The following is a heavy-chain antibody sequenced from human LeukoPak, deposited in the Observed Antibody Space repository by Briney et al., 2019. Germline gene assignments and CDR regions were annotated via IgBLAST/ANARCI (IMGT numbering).Heavy chain of an antibody. D-gene: IGHD3-10*01. Sequence: GGSLRLSCAASGFTFNGYWMSWVRQAPGKGLEWVANIKEDGSAQYYVGSVKGRFTISRDYSKNTLYLQMNSLRAEDTAVYYCARDLPLLMVRGVSPFDIWGQGTMVTVSS. CDR2: IKEDGSAQ. J-gene: IGHJ3*02. V-gene: IGHV3-7*01. CDR3: ARDLPLLMVRGVSPFDI. CDR1: GFTFNGYW.